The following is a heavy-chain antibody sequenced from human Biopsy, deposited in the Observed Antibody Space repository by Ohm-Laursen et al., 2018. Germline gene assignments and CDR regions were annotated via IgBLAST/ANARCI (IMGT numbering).Heavy chain of an antibody. J-gene: IGHJ4*02. CDR1: GGSIGSFF. Sequence: PGTLSLTCAVSGGSIGSFFWSWIRQPPGKGLEWIGYIYCSGSTNYNPSLRSRVTISVDRSKNQFSLELSSVTAADTAVYYCARVGAGAPSIDYFDYWGQGALVTVSS. CDR3: ARVGAGAPSIDYFDY. V-gene: IGHV4-59*01. D-gene: IGHD1-26*01. CDR2: IYCSGST.